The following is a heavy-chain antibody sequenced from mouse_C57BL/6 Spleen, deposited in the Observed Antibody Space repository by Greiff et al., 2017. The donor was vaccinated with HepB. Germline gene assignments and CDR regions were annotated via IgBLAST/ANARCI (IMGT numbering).Heavy chain of an antibody. CDR3: VTGSSFAY. CDR1: GFTFSDYY. CDR2: INYDGSST. J-gene: IGHJ3*01. V-gene: IGHV5-16*01. Sequence: EVKVEESEGGLVQPGSSMKLSCTASGFTFSDYYMAWVRQVPEKGLEWVANINYDGSSTYYLDSLKSRFIISRDNAKNILYLQMSSLKSEDTATYYCVTGSSFAYWGQGTLVTVSA. D-gene: IGHD1-1*01.